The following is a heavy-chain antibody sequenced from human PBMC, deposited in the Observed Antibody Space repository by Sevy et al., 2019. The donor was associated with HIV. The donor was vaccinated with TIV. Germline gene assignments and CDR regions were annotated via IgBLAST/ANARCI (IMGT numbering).Heavy chain of an antibody. CDR2: ISYDGNNK. Sequence: GGSLRLSCAASGFTFSSYAIHWVRQTPGKGLEWVAVISYDGNNKYYADSVKGRFTVSRDNSKNTLYAQMNSLRAEDTAVYYCAKDHNLWSEGGFLHXXGXGTLVTVSS. D-gene: IGHD3-10*01. CDR3: AKDHNLWSEGGFLHX. J-gene: IGHJ1*01. CDR1: GFTFSSYA. V-gene: IGHV3-30*18.